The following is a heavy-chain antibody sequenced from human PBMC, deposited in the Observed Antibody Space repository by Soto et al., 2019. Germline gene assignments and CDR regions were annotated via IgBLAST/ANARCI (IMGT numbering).Heavy chain of an antibody. CDR2: IYYSGST. D-gene: IGHD5-12*01. J-gene: IGHJ5*02. CDR1: GGSISSYY. CDR3: ARDVGLFYSGYCSWFAP. V-gene: IGHV4-59*01. Sequence: SETLSLTCTVSGGSISSYYWSWIRQPPGKGLEWIGYIYYSGSTNYNPSLKSRVTISVDTSKNQFSLKLSSVTAADTAVYYCARDVGLFYSGYCSWFAPWRQGTLVPVS.